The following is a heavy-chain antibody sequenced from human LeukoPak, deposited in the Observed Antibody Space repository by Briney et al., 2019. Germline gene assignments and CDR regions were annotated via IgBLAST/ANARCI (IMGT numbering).Heavy chain of an antibody. CDR1: GFTFSNYG. CDR2: VSSDGSID. CDR3: AKDGSGVTMVRGITNWFDP. Sequence: GGSLRLSCAAYGFTFSNYGMHWVRQAPGKGLEWVAVVSSDGSIDYYADSLRGRFTVSRDNSKNTMFLQFNTLRPEDTAVYYCAKDGSGVTMVRGITNWFDPWGQGTLVTVSS. V-gene: IGHV3-30*18. D-gene: IGHD3-10*01. J-gene: IGHJ5*02.